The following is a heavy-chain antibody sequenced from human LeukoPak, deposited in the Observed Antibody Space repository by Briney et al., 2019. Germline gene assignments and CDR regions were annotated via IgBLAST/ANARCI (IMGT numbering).Heavy chain of an antibody. CDR3: ARDRDYGDYNTQDLFVY. CDR2: ISAYNGNT. CDR1: GYTFTSYG. V-gene: IGHV1-18*01. Sequence: ASVKVSCKASGYTFTSYGISWERQAPGQGLEWMGWISAYNGNTNYPQRLQGRVTMTTDTSTSTAYMELRSLRSGDTAVYYCARDRDYGDYNTQDLFVYWGQGTLVTVSS. J-gene: IGHJ4*02. D-gene: IGHD4-17*01.